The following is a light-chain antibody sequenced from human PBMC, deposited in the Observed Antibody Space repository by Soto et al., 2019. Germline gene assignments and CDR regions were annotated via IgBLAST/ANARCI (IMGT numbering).Light chain of an antibody. Sequence: QSVLTQPPSASGTPGQRVTISCSGSSSNIGSHTVNWYQQFPGTAPKLLMYSNTHRPSGVPDRFSVSKSGTSASLAISGLQSEFEADYYSAAWDDSLNGVVFGGGTKLTVL. V-gene: IGLV1-44*01. CDR2: SNT. J-gene: IGLJ2*01. CDR1: SSNIGSHT. CDR3: AAWDDSLNGVV.